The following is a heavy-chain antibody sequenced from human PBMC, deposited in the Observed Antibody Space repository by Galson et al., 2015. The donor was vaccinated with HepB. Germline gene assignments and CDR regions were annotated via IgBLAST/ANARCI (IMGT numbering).Heavy chain of an antibody. J-gene: IGHJ3*02. D-gene: IGHD2-21*01. V-gene: IGHV1-18*01. CDR3: ARSCGDCYSGGDDAFDI. CDR2: ISAYNRNT. CDR1: GYTFTSYG. Sequence: SVKVSCKASGYTFTSYGISWVRQAPGQGLEWMGWISAYNRNTNHAQNFQGRLTMTTDTSTSTAYMELRGLRSDDTAVYYCARSCGDCYSGGDDAFDIWGQGTKVTVSS.